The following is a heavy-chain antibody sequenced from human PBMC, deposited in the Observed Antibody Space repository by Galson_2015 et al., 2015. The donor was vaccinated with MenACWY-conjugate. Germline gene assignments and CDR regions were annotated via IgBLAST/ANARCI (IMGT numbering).Heavy chain of an antibody. V-gene: IGHV7-4-1*02. J-gene: IGHJ4*02. CDR3: ARSGGGYCSGGSCYYDY. CDR1: GYTFTSSA. Sequence: SVKVSCKASGYTFTSSAMNWVRQAPGQGLEWMGWINTDTGNPTYAQGFTGRFVFSLDTSVSTAYLQISSLKAEDTAVYYCARSGGGYCSGGSCYYDYWGQGTLVTVSS. D-gene: IGHD2-15*01. CDR2: INTDTGNP.